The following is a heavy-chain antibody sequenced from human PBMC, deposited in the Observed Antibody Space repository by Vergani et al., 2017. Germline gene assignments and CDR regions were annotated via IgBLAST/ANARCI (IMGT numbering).Heavy chain of an antibody. V-gene: IGHV1-69*13. J-gene: IGHJ4*02. Sequence: QGQLAQSGAEVKKPGSSVNVSCKASGGTFSGNSISWVRQAPGQGLEWMGRIIPIFGTTSYAQKFQGRVTILADESTSTAYMELSSLRSEDTAVYYCARSSGYYSYYFDFWGQGTLVTVSS. D-gene: IGHD3-22*01. CDR1: GGTFSGNS. CDR3: ARSSGYYSYYFDF. CDR2: IIPIFGTT.